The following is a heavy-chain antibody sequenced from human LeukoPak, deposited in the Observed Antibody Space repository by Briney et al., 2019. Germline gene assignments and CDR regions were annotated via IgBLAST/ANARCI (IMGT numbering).Heavy chain of an antibody. CDR3: ARDSYGGNSGGFDY. Sequence: ASVKVSCKASGYTFTSYAMNWVRQAPGQGLEWMGWINTNTGNQTYAQGFTGRFVFSLDTSVSTAYLQISSLKAEDTAVYYCARDSYGGNSGGFDYWGQGTLVTVSS. CDR1: GYTFTSYA. J-gene: IGHJ4*02. CDR2: INTNTGNQ. V-gene: IGHV7-4-1*02. D-gene: IGHD4-23*01.